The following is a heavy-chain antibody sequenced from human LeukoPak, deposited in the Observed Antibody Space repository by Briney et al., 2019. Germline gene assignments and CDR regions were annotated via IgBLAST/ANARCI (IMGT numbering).Heavy chain of an antibody. D-gene: IGHD3-22*01. J-gene: IGHJ4*02. CDR2: INPNSGGT. V-gene: IGHV1-2*02. CDR1: GYTFTGYY. Sequence: ASVKVSCKASGYTFTGYYMHWVRQAPGQGLEWMGWINPNSGGTNYAQKFQGRVTMTRDTSISTAYMELSRLRSDDTAVYYCARGAMIVVVQPTHFDYWGQGTLVTVS. CDR3: ARGAMIVVVQPTHFDY.